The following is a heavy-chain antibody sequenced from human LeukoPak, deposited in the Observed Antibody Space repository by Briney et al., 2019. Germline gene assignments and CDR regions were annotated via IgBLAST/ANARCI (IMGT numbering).Heavy chain of an antibody. CDR1: GFTFSSYG. D-gene: IGHD1-1*01. CDR3: AKDVGFMEY. V-gene: IGHV3-30*02. CDR2: IRNDGRNK. Sequence: GGSPRLSCAVSGFTFSSYGMHWVRQAPGKGPEWVALIRNDGRNKYYKDSVRGRFTISRDNSKNTLYLQMNSLRAEDTAVYYCAKDVGFMEYWGQGTLVTVSS. J-gene: IGHJ4*02.